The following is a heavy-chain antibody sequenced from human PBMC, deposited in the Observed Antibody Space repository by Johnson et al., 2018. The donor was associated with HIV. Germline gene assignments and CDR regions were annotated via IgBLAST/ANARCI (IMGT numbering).Heavy chain of an antibody. CDR1: GFTFSGSA. Sequence: QMQLVESGGGVVQPGRSLRLSCAASGFTFSGSAMHWVRQASGQGLEWVAVIWYDGSNKYYADSVKGRFTISRDNSKNTLYLQMNSLRAEDTAVYYCAKGGGKWEVRSHAFDIWGQGTMVTVSS. CDR2: IWYDGSNK. D-gene: IGHD1-26*01. V-gene: IGHV3-30*04. J-gene: IGHJ3*02. CDR3: AKGGGKWEVRSHAFDI.